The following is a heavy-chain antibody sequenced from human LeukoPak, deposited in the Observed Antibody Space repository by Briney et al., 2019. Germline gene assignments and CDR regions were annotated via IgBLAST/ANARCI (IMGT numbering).Heavy chain of an antibody. CDR3: ARGRDIVVVPAAIRRAFDI. D-gene: IGHD2-2*02. CDR2: INHSGST. V-gene: IGHV4-34*01. Sequence: SETLSLTCAVYGGSFSGYYWSWIRQPPGEGLEWIGEINHSGSTNYNPSLKSRVTISVDTSKNQFSLKLSSVTAADTAVYYCARGRDIVVVPAAIRRAFDIWGQGTMVTVSS. J-gene: IGHJ3*02. CDR1: GGSFSGYY.